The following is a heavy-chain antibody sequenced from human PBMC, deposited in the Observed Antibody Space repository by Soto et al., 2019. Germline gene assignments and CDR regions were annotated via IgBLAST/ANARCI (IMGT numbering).Heavy chain of an antibody. CDR3: ARERAEVTEYYYDSSCYQYHDY. Sequence: ASMKVSCKASGYTFTGYYMPWVRQAPGQGLEWMGWINPNSGGTNYAQKFQGWVTMTRDTSISTAYMELSRLRSDDTAVYYCARERAEVTEYYYDSSCYQYHDYRGQVTLVPASS. V-gene: IGHV1-2*04. D-gene: IGHD3-22*01. CDR1: GYTFTGYY. J-gene: IGHJ4*02. CDR2: INPNSGGT.